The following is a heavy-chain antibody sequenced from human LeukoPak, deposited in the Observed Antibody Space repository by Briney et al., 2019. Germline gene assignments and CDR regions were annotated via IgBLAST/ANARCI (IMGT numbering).Heavy chain of an antibody. Sequence: GASVKVSCKASGGTFISYAISWVRQAPGQGLEWMGGIIPIFGTANYAQKFQGRVTITADESTSTAYMELSSLRSEDTAVYYCARGHYDSSGYYPFDYWGQGTLVTVSS. CDR2: IIPIFGTA. CDR3: ARGHYDSSGYYPFDY. J-gene: IGHJ4*02. V-gene: IGHV1-69*13. CDR1: GGTFISYA. D-gene: IGHD3-22*01.